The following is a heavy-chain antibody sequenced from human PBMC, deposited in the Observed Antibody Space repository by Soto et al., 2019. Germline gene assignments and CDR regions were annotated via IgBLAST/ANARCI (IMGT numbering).Heavy chain of an antibody. J-gene: IGHJ4*02. V-gene: IGHV1-69*13. Sequence: SVKVSCKASGGTFSSYATSWVRQAPGQGLEWMGGILPSLGTSNYAQKFQGRVTITADESTSTAYMELSSLRSGDTAMYYCANTCGGNTALTYYFDFWGQGTLVTVSS. CDR1: GGTFSSYA. CDR2: ILPSLGTS. D-gene: IGHD2-15*01. CDR3: ANTCGGNTALTYYFDF.